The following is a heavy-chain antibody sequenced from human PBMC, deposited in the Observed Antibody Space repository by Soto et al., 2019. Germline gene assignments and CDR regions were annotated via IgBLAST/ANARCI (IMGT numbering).Heavy chain of an antibody. Sequence: QLQLQESGPGLVKPSETLSLTCTVSGGSISSSSYYWGWIRQPPGKGLEWIGSIYYSGSTYYNPSLKSRVTISVDTSKNQFSLKLSSVTAADTAVYYCARGSYSSSSNWFDPWGQGTLFTVSS. D-gene: IGHD6-6*01. V-gene: IGHV4-39*01. CDR3: ARGSYSSSSNWFDP. CDR1: GGSISSSSYY. J-gene: IGHJ5*02. CDR2: IYYSGST.